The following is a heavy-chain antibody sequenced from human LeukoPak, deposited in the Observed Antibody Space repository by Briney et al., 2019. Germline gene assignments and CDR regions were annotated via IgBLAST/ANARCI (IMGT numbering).Heavy chain of an antibody. CDR1: GFTFSHYV. V-gene: IGHV3-33*01. Sequence: GGSLRLSCAASGFTFSHYVMHWVRQAPGKGLEWVAVIWSDGSNKFYGDSVKGRFTISRDDSQKTVFLDMNSLRVEDTAIYFCARDAQRGFDYSNSLQYWGQGALVTVSS. J-gene: IGHJ4*02. D-gene: IGHD4-11*01. CDR2: IWSDGSNK. CDR3: ARDAQRGFDYSNSLQY.